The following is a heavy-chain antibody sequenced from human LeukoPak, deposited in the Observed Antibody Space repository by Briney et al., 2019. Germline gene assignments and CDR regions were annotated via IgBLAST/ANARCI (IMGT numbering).Heavy chain of an antibody. J-gene: IGHJ4*02. CDR2: ISSSSTYI. CDR1: GFTFSRYN. V-gene: IGHV3-21*01. Sequence: GGSLRLSCAASGFTFSRYNMNWVRQAPGEGLEWVSSISSSSTYIYYAVSLKGRFTIYSIHAKNSLYLQMNILRAADTAVYYCARAAWELPFDYWGQGTLVTVSS. CDR3: ARAAWELPFDY. D-gene: IGHD1-26*01.